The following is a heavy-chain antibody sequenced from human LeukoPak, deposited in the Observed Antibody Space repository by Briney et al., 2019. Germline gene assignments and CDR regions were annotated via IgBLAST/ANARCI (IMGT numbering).Heavy chain of an antibody. D-gene: IGHD1-26*01. Sequence: GGPLRLSCAASGFTFSSYAMRWVRQAPGKGLEWASGISSSGESTYYGDSVKGRFTISRDNSKNTLYLQMNSLRAEDTAVYYCAKATVGTTGGSFDYWGQGTLVTVSS. J-gene: IGHJ4*02. V-gene: IGHV3-23*01. CDR1: GFTFSSYA. CDR3: AKATVGTTGGSFDY. CDR2: ISSSGEST.